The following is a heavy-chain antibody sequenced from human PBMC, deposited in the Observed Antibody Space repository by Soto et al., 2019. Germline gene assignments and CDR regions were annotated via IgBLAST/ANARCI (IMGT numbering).Heavy chain of an antibody. J-gene: IGHJ6*02. CDR3: ARPTYDIFTGYYTPLYYYYGMDV. V-gene: IGHV3-21*01. CDR2: ISSSSSYI. CDR1: GFTFSSYS. Sequence: GGSLRLSCAASGFTFSSYSVNWVRQAPGKGLEWVSSISSSSSYIYYADSVKGRFTISRDHSKNSLYLQMNSLRAEDTAVYYCARPTYDIFTGYYTPLYYYYGMDVWGQGTTVTVSS. D-gene: IGHD3-9*01.